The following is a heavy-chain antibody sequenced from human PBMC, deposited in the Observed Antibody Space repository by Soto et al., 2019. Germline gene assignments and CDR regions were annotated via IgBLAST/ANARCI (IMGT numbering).Heavy chain of an antibody. CDR2: ISGSGGST. V-gene: IGHV3-23*01. Sequence: GGSLRLSCSASGFTFSSYAMGWVRQAPGKGLEWVSAISGSGGSTYYADSVKGRFTISRDNSKNTLYLQMNSLRAEDTAVYYCASSGRYCSSTSCYAPFDYWGQGTLVTVSS. J-gene: IGHJ4*02. CDR3: ASSGRYCSSTSCYAPFDY. D-gene: IGHD2-2*01. CDR1: GFTFSSYA.